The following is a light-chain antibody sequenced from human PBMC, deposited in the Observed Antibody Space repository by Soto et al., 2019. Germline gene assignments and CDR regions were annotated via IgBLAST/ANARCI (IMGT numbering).Light chain of an antibody. CDR1: SSDVGAYNY. V-gene: IGLV2-8*01. Sequence: HSALTQPPSSSGSPGQSVTISCTGTSSDVGAYNYVSWYQPHAGKAPKLEIYEVTKRPSGVPDRFSGSKSANTASLTVSGLQAEDEADYYCNSFASSNTWVFGGGTKLTVL. CDR2: EVT. J-gene: IGLJ3*02. CDR3: NSFASSNTWV.